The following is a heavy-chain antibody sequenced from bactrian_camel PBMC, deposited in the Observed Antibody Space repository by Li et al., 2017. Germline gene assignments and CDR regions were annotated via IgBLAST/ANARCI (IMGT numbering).Heavy chain of an antibody. CDR1: GFTYSSYC. CDR3: AAVSGY. CDR2: IIGSDGST. J-gene: IGHJ6*01. Sequence: QLVESGGGSVQSGGSLRLPCIASGFTYSSYCLGWFRQAPGKEREGIAIIGSDGSTRYADSVKGRFTISRDNPKNTLYLQMSSLKPEDTAMYFCAAVSGYWGQGTQV. V-gene: IGHV3S26*01.